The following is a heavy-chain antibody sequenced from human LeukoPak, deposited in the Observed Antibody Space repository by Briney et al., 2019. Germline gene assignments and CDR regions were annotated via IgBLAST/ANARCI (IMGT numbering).Heavy chain of an antibody. CDR1: GYTFINYW. Sequence: GESLKISCKGSGYTFINYWIGWVRQMPGKGLEWMGIIWPSDSDTRYSPSFQGQVTISADKSINTAYLQWSSLKASDTAIYFCARRISGYYIDYWGQGTLVTVSS. J-gene: IGHJ4*02. CDR3: ARRISGYYIDY. CDR2: IWPSDSDT. D-gene: IGHD1-26*01. V-gene: IGHV5-51*01.